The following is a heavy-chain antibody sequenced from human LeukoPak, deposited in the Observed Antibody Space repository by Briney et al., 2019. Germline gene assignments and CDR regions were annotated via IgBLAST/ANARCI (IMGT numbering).Heavy chain of an antibody. CDR1: GYTFTSYD. CDR2: MNPNSGNT. V-gene: IGHV1-8*01. D-gene: IGHD2-15*01. Sequence: GASVKVSCKASGYTFTSYDINWVRQATGQGLEWMGWMNPNSGNTGYAQKFQGRVTMTRNTSISTAYMELSSLRSEDTAVYYCAREGYCSGGSCRPLDYWGQGTLVTVSS. J-gene: IGHJ4*02. CDR3: AREGYCSGGSCRPLDY.